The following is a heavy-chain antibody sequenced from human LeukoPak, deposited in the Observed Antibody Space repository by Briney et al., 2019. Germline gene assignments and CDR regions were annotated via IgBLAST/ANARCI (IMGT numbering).Heavy chain of an antibody. CDR2: INHSGST. Sequence: SETLSLTCAVYGGSFSGYYWSWIRQPPGKGLEWIGEINHSGSTNYNPSLKSRVTISVDTSKNQFSLKLSSVTAADTAVYYCARVRYCSSTSCPWGQGTLVTVSS. V-gene: IGHV4-34*01. J-gene: IGHJ5*02. CDR3: ARVRYCSSTSCP. D-gene: IGHD2-2*01. CDR1: GGSFSGYY.